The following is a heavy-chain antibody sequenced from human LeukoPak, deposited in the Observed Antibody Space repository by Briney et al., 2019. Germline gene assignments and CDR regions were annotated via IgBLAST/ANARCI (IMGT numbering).Heavy chain of an antibody. CDR2: IIRDGSRS. V-gene: IGHV3-74*01. Sequence: GGSLRLSCAASGFTFRNYWRHWLGQVPEKGREWVLRIIRDGSRSDYAASVKGRFTISRDNTKNMLYLQMNSLRAEDTAVYYCVSDSEGRSGGDSWGQGTLVTVSS. J-gene: IGHJ4*02. CDR1: GFTFRNYW. CDR3: VSDSEGRSGGDS. D-gene: IGHD1-26*01.